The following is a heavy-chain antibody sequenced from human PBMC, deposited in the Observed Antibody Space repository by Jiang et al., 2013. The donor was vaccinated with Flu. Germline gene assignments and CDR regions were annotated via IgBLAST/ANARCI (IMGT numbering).Heavy chain of an antibody. Sequence: GAEVKKPGASVKVSCKASGYTFTGYYMHWVRQAPGQGLEWMGWINPNSGGTNYAQKFQGRVTMTRDTSISTAYMELSRLRSDDTAVYYCAIPLLGGSCYSCFGDAFDIWGQGTMVIVSS. V-gene: IGHV1-2*02. CDR3: AIPLLGGSCYSCFGDAFDI. CDR2: INPNSGGT. D-gene: IGHD2-15*01. CDR1: GYTFTGYY. J-gene: IGHJ3*02.